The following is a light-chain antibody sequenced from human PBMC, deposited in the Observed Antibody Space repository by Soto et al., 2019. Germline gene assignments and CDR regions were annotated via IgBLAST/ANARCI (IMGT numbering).Light chain of an antibody. CDR1: QSINNW. CDR3: QPYERFPRT. CDR2: KAS. V-gene: IGKV1-5*03. Sequence: DIQMTQSPSTLSASVGDRVTITCRASQSINNWLAWYQQKPGKAPKLLIFKASTLEIGVPSRFSGSGSGTEFTLIISSLQPDDFATYFCQPYERFPRTFGQGTKVEIK. J-gene: IGKJ1*01.